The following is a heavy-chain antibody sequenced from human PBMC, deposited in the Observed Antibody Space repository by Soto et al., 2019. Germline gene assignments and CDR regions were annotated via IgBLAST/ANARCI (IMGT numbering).Heavy chain of an antibody. D-gene: IGHD3-10*01. CDR2: SSYSGST. CDR3: ARVRSYYYGSGPSGYFDL. J-gene: IGHJ2*01. V-gene: IGHV4-30-4*01. CDR1: GGSISSGDYY. Sequence: QVQLQESGPGLVKPSQTLSLTCTVSGGSISSGDYYWSWIRQPPGKGLEWIGYSSYSGSTYYNPSLKRRVTISVDTSKNQCSLKLSSVTAADTAVYYCARVRSYYYGSGPSGYFDLWGRGTLVTVSS.